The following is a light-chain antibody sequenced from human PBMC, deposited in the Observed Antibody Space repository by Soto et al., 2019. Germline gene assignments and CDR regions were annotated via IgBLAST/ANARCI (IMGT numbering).Light chain of an antibody. J-gene: IGKJ5*01. V-gene: IGKV3-20*01. CDR1: QAINNN. CDR3: QQYGSPPIT. CDR2: GAS. Sequence: EIMLTQSPGTLSLSPGERATLSCRASQAINNNVAWYQLKDGQVPRLLIYGASTRAADVPARFSGSGSGTDFTLTISRLEPEDFVVYYCQQYGSPPITFGQGTRLEI.